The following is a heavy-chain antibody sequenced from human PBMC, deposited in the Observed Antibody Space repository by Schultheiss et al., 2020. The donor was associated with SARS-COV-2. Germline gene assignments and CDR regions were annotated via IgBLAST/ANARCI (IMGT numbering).Heavy chain of an antibody. CDR1: GGSFSGYY. Sequence: SETLSLTCAVYGGSFSGYYWSWIRQHPGKGLEWIGYIYYSGSTYYNPSLKSRVTISVDTSKNQFSLKLSSVTAADTAVYYCARASTVTTEADYFDYWGQGTLVTVSS. J-gene: IGHJ4*02. CDR2: IYYSGST. CDR3: ARASTVTTEADYFDY. D-gene: IGHD4-17*01. V-gene: IGHV4-31*11.